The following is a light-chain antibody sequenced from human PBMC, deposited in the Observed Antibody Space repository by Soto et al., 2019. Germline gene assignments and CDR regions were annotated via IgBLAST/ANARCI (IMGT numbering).Light chain of an antibody. CDR2: GAS. Sequence: DIQMTQSPSSLSASVGDRVTITCRASQSITIYLNWYQQQPGKAPRLLIYGASTLQTGVPSRFSGSGSRTDFTLTISDLQPEDFATYYCQQTYTAPRTFGQGTKVDI. CDR3: QQTYTAPRT. CDR1: QSITIY. V-gene: IGKV1-39*01. J-gene: IGKJ1*01.